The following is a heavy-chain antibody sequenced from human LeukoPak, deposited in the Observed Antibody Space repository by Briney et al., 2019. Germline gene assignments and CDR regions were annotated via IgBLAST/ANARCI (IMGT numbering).Heavy chain of an antibody. CDR2: IYYSGST. CDR1: GGSVSSGSYY. V-gene: IGHV4-61*01. J-gene: IGHJ4*02. CDR3: ARDRVSSGWSHTFGY. D-gene: IGHD6-19*01. Sequence: TSETLSLTCTVSGGSVSSGSYYWSWIRQPPGKGLEWIGYIYYSGSTNYNPSLKSRVTISVDTSKNQFSLKLSSVIAADTAVYYCARDRVSSGWSHTFGYWGQGTLVTVSS.